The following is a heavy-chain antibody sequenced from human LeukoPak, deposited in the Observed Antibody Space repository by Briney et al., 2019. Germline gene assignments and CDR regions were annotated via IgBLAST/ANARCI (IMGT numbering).Heavy chain of an antibody. V-gene: IGHV3-30*03. CDR3: ARDYSFDY. CDR2: ISYDGSNK. Sequence: GGSLRLSCAASGFTFSSYGMHWVRQAPGKGLEWVAVISYDGSNKYYADSVEGRFTISRDNSKNTLYLQMNSLRAEDTAVYYCARDYSFDYWGQGTLVTVSS. J-gene: IGHJ4*02. CDR1: GFTFSSYG.